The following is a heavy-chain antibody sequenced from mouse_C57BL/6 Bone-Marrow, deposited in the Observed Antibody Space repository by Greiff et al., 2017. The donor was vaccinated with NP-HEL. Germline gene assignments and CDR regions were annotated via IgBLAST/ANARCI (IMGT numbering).Heavy chain of an antibody. CDR2: IRLKSDNYAT. Sequence: EVQGVESGGGLVQPGGSMKLSCVASGFTFSNYWMNWVRQSPEKGLEWVAQIRLKSDNYATHYAESVKGRFTISRDDSKSSVYLQMNNLRAEDTGIYYCTRQLRLLFAYWGQGTLVTVSA. V-gene: IGHV6-3*01. J-gene: IGHJ3*01. CDR3: TRQLRLLFAY. D-gene: IGHD3-2*02. CDR1: GFTFSNYW.